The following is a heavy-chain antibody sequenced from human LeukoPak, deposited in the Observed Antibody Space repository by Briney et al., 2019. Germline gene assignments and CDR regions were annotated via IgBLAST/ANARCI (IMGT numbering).Heavy chain of an antibody. CDR2: ISSSSRDI. V-gene: IGHV3-21*01. CDR3: ARDGLYAFDY. CDR1: GFTFSSFT. D-gene: IGHD2-8*01. Sequence: PGGSLRLSCAASGFTFSSFTMNWVRQAPGKGLEWVAAISSSSRDIFYADSVEGRFSISRDNTQNSLSLQMNSLRAEDTAVYYCARDGLYAFDYWGQGTLVTVSS. J-gene: IGHJ4*02.